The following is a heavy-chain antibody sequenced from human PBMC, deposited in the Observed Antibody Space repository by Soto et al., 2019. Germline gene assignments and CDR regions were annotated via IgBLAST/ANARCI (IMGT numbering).Heavy chain of an antibody. Sequence: ASVKVSCKVSGYTLTELSMHWVRQAPGKGLEWMGGFDPEDGETIYAQKFQGRVTMTEDTSTDTAYMELSSLRSEDTAVYYCATYPGIAAAGTDWFDPWGQGTLVTVSS. CDR3: ATYPGIAAAGTDWFDP. CDR1: GYTLTELS. D-gene: IGHD6-13*01. CDR2: FDPEDGET. J-gene: IGHJ5*02. V-gene: IGHV1-24*01.